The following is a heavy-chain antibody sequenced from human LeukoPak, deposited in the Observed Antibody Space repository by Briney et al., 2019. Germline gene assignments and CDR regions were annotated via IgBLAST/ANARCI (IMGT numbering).Heavy chain of an antibody. D-gene: IGHD5-24*01. J-gene: IGHJ4*02. CDR1: GGSMSSHY. CDR3: AREVELARQFYY. Sequence: PSETLSLTCTVSGGSMSSHYWSWIRQPAGKGLEWIGRLSTAGSINYNPSLKSRVTMSIDTSKNQFSLKVNSVIAADAAVYYCAREVELARQFYYWGQGALVTVSS. V-gene: IGHV4-4*07. CDR2: LSTAGSI.